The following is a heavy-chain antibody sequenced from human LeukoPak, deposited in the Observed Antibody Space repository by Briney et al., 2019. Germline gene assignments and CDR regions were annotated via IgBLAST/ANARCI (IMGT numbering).Heavy chain of an antibody. V-gene: IGHV1-8*01. J-gene: IGHJ6*03. CDR3: ARNSGYYMDV. D-gene: IGHD1-26*01. CDR1: VYTFTSYY. CDR2: MKPNSGNT. Sequence: GASVKVSRKASVYTFTSYYIHWVRQATGQGLAWMGWMKPNSGNTGYAQKFQGRVTMTRNTSISTAYMELSSLRSEDTAAYYCARNSGYYMDVWGKGTTVTVSS.